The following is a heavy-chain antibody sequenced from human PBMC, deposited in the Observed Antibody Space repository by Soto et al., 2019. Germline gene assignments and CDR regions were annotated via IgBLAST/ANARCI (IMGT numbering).Heavy chain of an antibody. CDR3: AKGELGFCSSTNCYGYAFDI. Sequence: EVQLLESGGRLVQPGGSLRLSCAASGFTFSNYGMIWVRQAPGKGLEWVSEISGRGDSTYYADSVKGRFTISRDNSKNTLYMQMNSLRAEDMPVYYCAKGELGFCSSTNCYGYAFDIWGQGTMVIVSS. D-gene: IGHD2-2*03. CDR2: ISGRGDST. J-gene: IGHJ3*02. CDR1: GFTFSNYG. V-gene: IGHV3-23*01.